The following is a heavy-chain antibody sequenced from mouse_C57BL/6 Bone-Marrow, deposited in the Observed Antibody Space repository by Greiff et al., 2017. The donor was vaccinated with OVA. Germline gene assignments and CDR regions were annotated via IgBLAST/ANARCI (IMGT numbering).Heavy chain of an antibody. V-gene: IGHV14-4*01. Sequence: VHVKQSGAELVRPGASVKLSCTASGFNIKDDYMHWVKQRPEQGLEWIGWLDPENGDTEYASKFQGKATITADTSSNTAYLQLSSRTSEDTAVYYCYPAFAYWGQGTLVTVSA. CDR1: GFNIKDDY. CDR3: YPAFAY. CDR2: LDPENGDT. J-gene: IGHJ3*01. D-gene: IGHD5-5*01.